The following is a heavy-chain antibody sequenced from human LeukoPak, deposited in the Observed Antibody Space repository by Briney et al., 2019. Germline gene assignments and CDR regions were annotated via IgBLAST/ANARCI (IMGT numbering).Heavy chain of an antibody. CDR2: ISSSSSYI. CDR1: GFTFSSYS. D-gene: IGHD6-19*01. J-gene: IGHJ4*02. CDR3: AKSPQWLVRGLNDY. Sequence: GGSLRLSCAASGFTFSSYSMNWVRQAPGKGLEWVSSISSSSSYIYYADSVKGRFTISRDNAKNSLYLQMNSLRAEDTAVYYCAKSPQWLVRGLNDYWGQGTLVTVSS. V-gene: IGHV3-21*04.